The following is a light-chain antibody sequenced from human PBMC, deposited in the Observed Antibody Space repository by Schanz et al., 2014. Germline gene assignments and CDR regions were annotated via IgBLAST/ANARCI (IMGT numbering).Light chain of an antibody. CDR2: EVS. V-gene: IGLV2-8*01. Sequence: QSALTQPPSASGSPGQSVTISCTGTSSDVGAYNYVSWYQQQPGKAPKLMIYEVSKRPSGVPDRFSGSKSGNTASLSVSGLQAEDEADYYCNSYGGSNNLVFGGGTKLTVL. CDR3: NSYGGSNNLV. J-gene: IGLJ2*01. CDR1: SSDVGAYNY.